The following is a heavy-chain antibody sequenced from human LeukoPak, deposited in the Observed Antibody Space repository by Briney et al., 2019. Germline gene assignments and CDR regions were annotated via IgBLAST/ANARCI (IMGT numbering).Heavy chain of an antibody. CDR3: ARDPSGWAGYYYYYYYMDV. V-gene: IGHV1-46*01. Sequence: ASVKVSCKASGYTFTGYYMHWVRQAPGQGLEWMGWINPSGGSTSYAQKFQGRVTMTRDMSTSTVYMELSSLRSEDTAVYYCARDPSGWAGYYYYYYYMDVWGKGTTVTVSS. J-gene: IGHJ6*03. CDR1: GYTFTGYY. CDR2: INPSGGST. D-gene: IGHD6-19*01.